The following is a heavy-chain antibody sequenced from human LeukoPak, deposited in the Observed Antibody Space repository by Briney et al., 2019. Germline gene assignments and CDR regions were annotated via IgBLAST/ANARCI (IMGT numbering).Heavy chain of an antibody. CDR2: FNRTEET. J-gene: IGHJ4*02. V-gene: IGHV4-38-2*01. Sequence: SETLSLTCAVSGYSISSGYYWGWIRQPPGKGLEWMGSFNRTEETHYNPSLKRRLTMSVDTSKNQFSLKLNSLTAADTAVYYCARGRSGYGGNSGIASCDYWGQGTLVTVSS. CDR1: GYSISSGYY. D-gene: IGHD4-23*01. CDR3: ARGRSGYGGNSGIASCDY.